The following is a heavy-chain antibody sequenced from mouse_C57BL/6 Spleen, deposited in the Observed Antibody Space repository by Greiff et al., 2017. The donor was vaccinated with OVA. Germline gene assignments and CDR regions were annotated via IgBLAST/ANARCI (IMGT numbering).Heavy chain of an antibody. CDR1: GYAFSSYW. J-gene: IGHJ3*01. CDR3: ARCYYGSSSTPGFAY. CDR2: IYPGDGDT. V-gene: IGHV1-80*01. Sequence: QVQLQQSGAELVKPGASVKISCKASGYAFSSYWMNWVKQRPGKGLEWIGQIYPGDGDTNYNGKFKGKATLTADKSSSTAYMQLSSLTSEDSAVYFCARCYYGSSSTPGFAYWGQGTLVTVSA. D-gene: IGHD1-1*01.